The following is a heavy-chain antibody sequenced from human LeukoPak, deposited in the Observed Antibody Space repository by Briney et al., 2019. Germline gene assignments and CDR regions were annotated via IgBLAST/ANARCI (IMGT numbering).Heavy chain of an antibody. J-gene: IGHJ4*02. CDR1: GGSISSSNW. D-gene: IGHD3-3*01. Sequence: PSETLSLTCAVSGGSISSSNWWSWVRQPPGKGLEWIGEIYHSGSTNYSPSLKSRVTISVDKSKNQFSLKLSSMTAADTAVYYCARGGVSDFWSGYYPYYFDYWGQGTLVTVSS. V-gene: IGHV4-4*02. CDR2: IYHSGST. CDR3: ARGGVSDFWSGYYPYYFDY.